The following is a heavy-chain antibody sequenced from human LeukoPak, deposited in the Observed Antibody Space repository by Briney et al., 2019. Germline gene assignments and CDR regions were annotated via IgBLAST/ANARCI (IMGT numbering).Heavy chain of an antibody. D-gene: IGHD6-6*01. J-gene: IGHJ4*02. V-gene: IGHV4-38-2*02. Sequence: SETLSLTCTVSGYSISSGYYWGWIRQPPEKGLEWIGSIDYSGSTYYNPSLKSRVTISVETSKNQFSLKLSSVTAADTAVYYCARSKWDSSSSGIDYWGQGTLVTVSS. CDR2: IDYSGST. CDR3: ARSKWDSSSSGIDY. CDR1: GYSISSGYY.